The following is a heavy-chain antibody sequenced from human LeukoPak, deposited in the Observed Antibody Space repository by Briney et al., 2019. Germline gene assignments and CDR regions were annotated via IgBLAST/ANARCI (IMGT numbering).Heavy chain of an antibody. J-gene: IGHJ4*02. D-gene: IGHD3-10*01. CDR1: GFAFSQFP. Sequence: GRSLRLSCVASGFAFSQFPVHWVRQAPGKRLEWVAFISHDGGNKKYSDSVKGRFTISRDNSKNTVYLQMNSLRPEDTALYYCARDKSYFGSGNYHYFDSWGQGALVIVSS. V-gene: IGHV3-30*03. CDR3: ARDKSYFGSGNYHYFDS. CDR2: ISHDGGNK.